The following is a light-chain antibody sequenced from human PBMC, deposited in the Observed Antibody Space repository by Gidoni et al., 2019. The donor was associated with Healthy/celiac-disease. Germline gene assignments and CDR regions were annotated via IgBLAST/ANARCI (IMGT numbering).Light chain of an antibody. CDR2: EVS. Sequence: QSALTQPASVSGSPGQSITISCTGTSSDVGGYNYVSWYQQHPGKAPKLMIYEVSNRPSGVFNRFSGSKSGNTASLTISGLQAEDEAEYYCSSYTSSSTLPYVFGTGTKVTVL. V-gene: IGLV2-14*01. CDR3: SSYTSSSTLPYV. CDR1: SSDVGGYNY. J-gene: IGLJ1*01.